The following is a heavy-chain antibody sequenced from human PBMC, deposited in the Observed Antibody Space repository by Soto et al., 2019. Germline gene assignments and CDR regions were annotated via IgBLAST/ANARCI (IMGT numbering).Heavy chain of an antibody. J-gene: IGHJ5*02. D-gene: IGHD2-2*01. Sequence: GSLRLSCAASGFTFSSYAMSWVRQAPGKGLEWVSAISGSGGSTYYADSVKGRFTISRDNSKNTLYLQMNSLRAEDTAVYYCAKHSMVVPAAPGFDPWGQGTLVTVSS. CDR2: ISGSGGST. CDR3: AKHSMVVPAAPGFDP. V-gene: IGHV3-23*01. CDR1: GFTFSSYA.